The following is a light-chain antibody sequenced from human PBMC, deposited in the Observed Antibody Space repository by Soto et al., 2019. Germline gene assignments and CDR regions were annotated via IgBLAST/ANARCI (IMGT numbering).Light chain of an antibody. J-gene: IGKJ5*01. Sequence: EIVLTQSPATLSLSPGERATLSCRASQSVSSYLAWYQQTPGQAPRLLIYDASNMATDIPARLSGSVYGTAFTLTICSLAPEDFAVYYCQQRSNWITFGKGKRLEIK. CDR2: DAS. CDR3: QQRSNWIT. CDR1: QSVSSY. V-gene: IGKV3-11*01.